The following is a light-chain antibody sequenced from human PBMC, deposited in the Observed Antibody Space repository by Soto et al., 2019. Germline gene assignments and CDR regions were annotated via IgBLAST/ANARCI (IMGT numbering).Light chain of an antibody. J-gene: IGLJ1*01. CDR3: NSYTGGYYV. Sequence: QSALTQPASVSGSPGQSITISCTGTSSDVGGYNSVSWYQLHPGKAPKLMIYDVSNRPSGVSNRFSGSKSGNTASLTISGLQAEDEADYYCNSYTGGYYVFGTGTKVTVL. V-gene: IGLV2-14*03. CDR2: DVS. CDR1: SSDVGGYNS.